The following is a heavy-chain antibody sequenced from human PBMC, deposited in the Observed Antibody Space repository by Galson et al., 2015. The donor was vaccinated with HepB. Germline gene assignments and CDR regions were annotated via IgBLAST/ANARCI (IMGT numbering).Heavy chain of an antibody. D-gene: IGHD3-10*01. CDR2: IHYNGKT. J-gene: IGHJ3*02. V-gene: IGHV4-39*01. Sequence: ETLSLTCTVSGASISSRTFYWDWIRPPPGKGLEWIGAIHYNGKTYHNPSLKCRITVSVDTPNNQFSLKLNSVTAADTALYYCARHFIGDTYYIGAFDIWGQGTMITVSS. CDR1: GASISSRTFY. CDR3: ARHFIGDTYYIGAFDI.